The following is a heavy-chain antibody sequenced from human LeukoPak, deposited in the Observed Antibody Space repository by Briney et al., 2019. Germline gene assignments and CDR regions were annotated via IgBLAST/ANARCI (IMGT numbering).Heavy chain of an antibody. CDR2: TYFRSKWYS. CDR3: ARGPGTLHY. Sequence: SQTLSLTCAISGDSVSSNSAAWNWIRQSPPRGLEWLGRTYFRSKWYSAYAVSVKGRITISPDASKNQFSLQLRSVTPEDTAVYYCARGPGTLHYWGQGSLVTVSS. V-gene: IGHV6-1*01. D-gene: IGHD1-1*01. J-gene: IGHJ4*02. CDR1: GDSVSSNSAA.